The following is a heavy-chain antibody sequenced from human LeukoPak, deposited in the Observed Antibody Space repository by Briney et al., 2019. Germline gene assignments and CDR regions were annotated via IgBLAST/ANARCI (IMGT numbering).Heavy chain of an antibody. V-gene: IGHV1-18*01. J-gene: IGHJ6*03. CDR2: INVYNGNT. CDR3: ARDNLAIYMDV. CDR1: GYTFINYG. Sequence: ASVKVSCKASGYTFINYGISWVRQAPGQGLEWMGWINVYNGNTIYAQKLQGRVTMTTDTSTNTAYMDLRSLRSDDTAVYYCARDNLAIYMDVWGKGTTVTVSS.